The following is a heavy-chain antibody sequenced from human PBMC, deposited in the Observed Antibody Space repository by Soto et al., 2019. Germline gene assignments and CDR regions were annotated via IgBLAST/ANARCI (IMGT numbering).Heavy chain of an antibody. CDR2: INHSGST. Sequence: QVQLQQWGAGLLKPSETLSLTCAVYGGSFSGYYWSWIRQPPGKGLEWIGEINHSGSTNYNPSLKSRVTISVDTSKNQFSLKLSSVTAADTAVYYCARGSLTCSSTSCPILFDYWGQGTLVTVSS. V-gene: IGHV4-34*01. D-gene: IGHD2-2*01. CDR3: ARGSLTCSSTSCPILFDY. J-gene: IGHJ4*02. CDR1: GGSFSGYY.